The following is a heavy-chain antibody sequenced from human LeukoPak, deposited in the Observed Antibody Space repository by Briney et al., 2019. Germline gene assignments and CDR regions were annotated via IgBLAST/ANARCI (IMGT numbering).Heavy chain of an antibody. CDR2: IHTSGST. J-gene: IGHJ3*02. CDR3: ARDMSLLWFGELCAFDI. V-gene: IGHV4-4*07. Sequence: SETLSLTCTVSGGSISSYYWSWIRQPAGKGLEWIGRIHTSGSTNYNPSLNSRVTMSVDTSKNQFSLKLSSVTAADTAVYYCARDMSLLWFGELCAFDIWGQGTMVTVSS. D-gene: IGHD3-10*01. CDR1: GGSISSYY.